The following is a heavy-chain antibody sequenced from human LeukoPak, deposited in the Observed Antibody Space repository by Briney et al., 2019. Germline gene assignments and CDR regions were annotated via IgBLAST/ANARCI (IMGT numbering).Heavy chain of an antibody. V-gene: IGHV1-18*01. D-gene: IGHD1-26*01. CDR2: GSSDNGNT. CDR3: ARNRGATWWDLVDY. Sequence: GASVKVSCKASGHTFGNYGVTWVRQAPGQGLEWMGWGSSDNGNTNYAQNFQDRVTITIDTSTSTAFMELRRLRSDDTAVYYCARNRGATWWDLVDYWGQGTLVTVSS. CDR1: GHTFGNYG. J-gene: IGHJ4*02.